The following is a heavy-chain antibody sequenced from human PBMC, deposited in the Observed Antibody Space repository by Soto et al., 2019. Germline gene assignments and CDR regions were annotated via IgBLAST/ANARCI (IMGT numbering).Heavy chain of an antibody. Sequence: EVQLVESGGGLVQPGGSLRLSCVASGFTFSNYWMYCVRQAPGEGLVWVSRINSDGSVSSYADSVKGRLTISRDNVKNTLYLQMDRLRAEDTAVYYCARGDCVGGTCYSLAGYFYYYMDVWGKGTTVTVFS. CDR2: INSDGSVS. CDR3: ARGDCVGGTCYSLAGYFYYYMDV. CDR1: GFTFSNYW. V-gene: IGHV3-74*01. J-gene: IGHJ6*03. D-gene: IGHD2-15*01.